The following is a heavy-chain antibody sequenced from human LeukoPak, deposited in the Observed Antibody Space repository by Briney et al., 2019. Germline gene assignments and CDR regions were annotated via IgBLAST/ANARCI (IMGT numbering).Heavy chain of an antibody. CDR1: GGTFSSYA. J-gene: IGHJ6*03. CDR2: IIPIFGTA. V-gene: IGHV1-69*13. D-gene: IGHD6-13*01. CDR3: ARGLGSSWYLKRRDYYYYYMDV. Sequence: SVKVSCKASGGTFSSYAISWVRQAPGQGLEWMGGIIPIFGTANYAQKFQGRVTITADESTSTAYMELSSLRSEDTAVYYCARGLGSSWYLKRRDYYYYYMDVWGKGTTVTISS.